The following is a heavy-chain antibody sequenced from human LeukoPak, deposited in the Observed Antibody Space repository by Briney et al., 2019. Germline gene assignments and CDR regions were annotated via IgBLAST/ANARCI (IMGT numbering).Heavy chain of an antibody. V-gene: IGHV3-49*04. CDR1: GFTFSSYA. J-gene: IGHJ4*02. D-gene: IGHD2-15*01. CDR3: TRAPYCSGGSCYDY. Sequence: GGSLRLSCAASGFTFSSYAMSWVRQAPGKGLEWVGFIRSKAYGGTTEYAASVKGRFTISRDDSKSIAYLQMNSLKTEDTAVYYCTRAPYCSGGSCYDYWGQGTLVTVSS. CDR2: IRSKAYGGTT.